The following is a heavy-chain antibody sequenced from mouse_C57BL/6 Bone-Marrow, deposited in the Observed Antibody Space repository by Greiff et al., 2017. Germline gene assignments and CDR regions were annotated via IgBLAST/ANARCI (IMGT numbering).Heavy chain of an antibody. CDR1: GYSFTDYN. D-gene: IGHD2-2*01. CDR3: ARGGLRQGDWYFDV. V-gene: IGHV1-39*01. CDR2: INPNYGTT. Sequence: EVKLQESGPELVKPGASVKISCKASGYSFTDYNMNWVKQSNGKSLEWIGVINPNYGTTSYNQKFKGKATLTVDQSSSTAYMQLNSLTSEDSAVYYCARGGLRQGDWYFDVWGTGTTVTVSA. J-gene: IGHJ1*03.